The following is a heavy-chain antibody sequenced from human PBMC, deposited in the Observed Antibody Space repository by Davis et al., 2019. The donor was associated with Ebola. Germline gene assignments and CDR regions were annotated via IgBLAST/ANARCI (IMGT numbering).Heavy chain of an antibody. CDR2: IRYDGSNK. CDR3: AKSGPYFDPPLIQGYAFDI. CDR1: GFIFSTYG. Sequence: GGSLRLSCAASGFIFSTYGMHWVRQAPGKGLEWVAFIRYDGSNKYFADSVKGRFTIFRDNSENTLYLQMNSLRLEDTAVYHCAKSGPYFDPPLIQGYAFDIWGQGTMVTVSA. D-gene: IGHD3-9*01. V-gene: IGHV3-30*02. J-gene: IGHJ3*02.